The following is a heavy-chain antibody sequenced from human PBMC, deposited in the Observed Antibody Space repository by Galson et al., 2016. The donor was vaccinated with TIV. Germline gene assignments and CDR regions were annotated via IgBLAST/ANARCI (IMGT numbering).Heavy chain of an antibody. Sequence: SVKVSCKASGGIFNSYAISWVRQAPGQGLEWMGRIIAIFGTTSYAQKFQGRVTITADELTSTAYMELSSLRSEDTAMYYCARARGYSGHEGNYWGQGTLVTVSS. CDR2: IIAIFGTT. CDR1: GGIFNSYA. D-gene: IGHD5-12*01. CDR3: ARARGYSGHEGNY. V-gene: IGHV1-69*13. J-gene: IGHJ4*02.